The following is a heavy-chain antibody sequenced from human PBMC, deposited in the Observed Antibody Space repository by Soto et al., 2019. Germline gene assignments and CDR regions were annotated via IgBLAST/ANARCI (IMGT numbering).Heavy chain of an antibody. CDR2: IYWDDDE. CDR3: AHGSCSSADCYPNPYLDY. Sequence: QITLKESGPTLVKPTQTLTLTCTFSGFSLSTTAEGVGWIRQPPGKALEWLALIYWDDDERYSPSLKSRLTITKDTSKDQVVLTMTTVDPVDTATYYCAHGSCSSADCYPNPYLDYWCQGNLVTVSS. J-gene: IGHJ4*02. CDR1: GFSLSTTAEG. D-gene: IGHD2-2*01. V-gene: IGHV2-5*02.